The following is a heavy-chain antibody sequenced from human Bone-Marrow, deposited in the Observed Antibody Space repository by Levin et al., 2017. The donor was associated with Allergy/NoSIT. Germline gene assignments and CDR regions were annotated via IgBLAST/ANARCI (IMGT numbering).Heavy chain of an antibody. V-gene: IGHV3-11*01. J-gene: IGHJ3*02. CDR2: ISSTDTSI. CDR1: GFTFSDYF. Sequence: GGSLRLSCAASGFTFSDYFMSWIRQAPGKGLEWISYISSTDTSIHYADSVKGRFTISRDNAKNSLYLQMNSLRAEDTAVYFCARVYGSEETFDIWGQGTMVTVSS. D-gene: IGHD6-25*01. CDR3: ARVYGSEETFDI.